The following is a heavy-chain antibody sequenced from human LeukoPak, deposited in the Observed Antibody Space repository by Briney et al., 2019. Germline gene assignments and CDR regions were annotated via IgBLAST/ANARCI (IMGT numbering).Heavy chain of an antibody. CDR3: ARDPYY. CDR1: GFTFSSYA. Sequence: GRSLRLSCAASGFTFSSYAMHWVRQAPGKGLEWVAVISYDGSNKYYADSVKGRFTISRDNSKNTLYLQMGSLRAEDMAVYYCARDPYYWGQGTLVTVSS. CDR2: ISYDGSNK. J-gene: IGHJ4*02. V-gene: IGHV3-30*14.